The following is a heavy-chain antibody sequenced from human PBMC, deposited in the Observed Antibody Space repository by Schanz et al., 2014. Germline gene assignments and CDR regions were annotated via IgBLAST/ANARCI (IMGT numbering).Heavy chain of an antibody. CDR3: VRDAGWAFGDYHGMDV. J-gene: IGHJ6*02. Sequence: QVQLVQSGGEVKKPGASATVSCKASGYTFNNHGISWVRQAPGQGLEWMGWISVYHGHTNYAEKVHGRVTMTTDTTTSTAYMELRRLIADDTAVYYCVRDAGWAFGDYHGMDVWGQGTLVTVSS. D-gene: IGHD3-10*01. CDR1: GYTFNNHG. CDR2: ISVYHGHT. V-gene: IGHV1-18*01.